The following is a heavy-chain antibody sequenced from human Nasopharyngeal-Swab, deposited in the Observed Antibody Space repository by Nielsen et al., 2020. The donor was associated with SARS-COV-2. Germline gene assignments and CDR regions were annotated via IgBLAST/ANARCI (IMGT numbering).Heavy chain of an antibody. CDR3: ARDCTNGVCLYYYYGMDV. D-gene: IGHD2-8*01. Sequence: ASVKVSCKVSGYTLTELSMHWVRQAPGKGLEWMGGFDPEDGETIYAQKLQGRVTMTRNTSISTAYMELSSLRSEDTAVYYCARDCTNGVCLYYYYGMDVWGQGTTVTVSS. CDR1: GYTLTELS. CDR2: FDPEDGET. J-gene: IGHJ6*02. V-gene: IGHV1-24*01.